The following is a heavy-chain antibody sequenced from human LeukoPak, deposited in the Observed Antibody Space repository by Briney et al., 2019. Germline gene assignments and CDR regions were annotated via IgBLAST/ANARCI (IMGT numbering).Heavy chain of an antibody. CDR2: IIPIFGTA. J-gene: IGHJ4*02. CDR3: ARAAELLGLQFGY. D-gene: IGHD1-26*01. V-gene: IGHV1-69*05. Sequence: ASVKVSCKASGGTFSSYAISWVRQAPGQGLEWMGRIIPIFGTANYAQKFQGRVTITTDESTSTAYMELSRLRSEDTAVYYCARAAELLGLQFGYWGQGTLATVSS. CDR1: GGTFSSYA.